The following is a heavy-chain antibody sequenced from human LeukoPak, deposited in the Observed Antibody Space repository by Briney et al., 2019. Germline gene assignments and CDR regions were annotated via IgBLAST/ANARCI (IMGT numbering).Heavy chain of an antibody. CDR1: GGTFSSYA. Sequence: GSSVKVSCKASGGTFSSYAISWMRQAPGQGLEWMGGIIPIFGTANYAQKFQGRVTITADESTSTAYMELSSLRSEDTAVYYCARDCSSTSCFDLWGRGTLVTVSS. CDR2: IIPIFGTA. D-gene: IGHD2-2*01. CDR3: ARDCSSTSCFDL. V-gene: IGHV1-69*01. J-gene: IGHJ2*01.